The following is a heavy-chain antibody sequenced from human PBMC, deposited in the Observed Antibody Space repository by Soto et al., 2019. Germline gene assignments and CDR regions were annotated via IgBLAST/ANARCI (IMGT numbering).Heavy chain of an antibody. CDR3: ARAYTGGVLRFLDY. CDR1: GFTFSSYW. CDR2: INSDGSST. V-gene: IGHV3-74*01. J-gene: IGHJ4*02. Sequence: GGSLRLSCAASGFTFSSYWMHWVRQAPGKGLVWVSRINSDGSSTSYADSVKGRFTISRDNAKNTLYLQMNSLRAEDTAVYYCARAYTGGVLRFLDYWGQGTLVTVSS. D-gene: IGHD3-3*01.